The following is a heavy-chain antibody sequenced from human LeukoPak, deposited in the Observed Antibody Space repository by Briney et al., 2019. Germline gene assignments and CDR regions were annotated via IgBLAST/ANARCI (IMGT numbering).Heavy chain of an antibody. CDR1: SGSISSSSYY. J-gene: IGHJ6*03. D-gene: IGHD2-2*01. CDR3: YALPYYYYMDV. CDR2: IYYSGST. V-gene: IGHV4-39*01. Sequence: PSETLSLTCTVSSGSISSSSYYWGWIRQPPGKGLEWIGSIYYSGSTYYNPSLKSRVTISVDTSKNQFSLKLSSVTAADTAVYYCYALPYYYYMDVWGKGTTVTVSS.